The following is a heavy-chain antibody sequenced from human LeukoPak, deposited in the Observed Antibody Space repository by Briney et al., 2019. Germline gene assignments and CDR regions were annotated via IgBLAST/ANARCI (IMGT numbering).Heavy chain of an antibody. CDR3: ARDGPMTVVVITTDDAFDI. D-gene: IGHD3-22*01. Sequence: ASVKVSCKASGYTFTSYGITWVRQAPGQGLEWMGWINAYNGNTNYAQKRQGRVTITTDTSTSTAYMELRSLRSDDTAVYYRARDGPMTVVVITTDDAFDIWGQATMVTVSS. CDR2: INAYNGNT. CDR1: GYTFTSYG. V-gene: IGHV1-18*01. J-gene: IGHJ3*02.